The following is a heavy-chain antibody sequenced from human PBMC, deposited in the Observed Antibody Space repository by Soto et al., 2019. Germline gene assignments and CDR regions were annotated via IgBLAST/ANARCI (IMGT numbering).Heavy chain of an antibody. CDR1: GFTFSEYG. D-gene: IGHD4-17*01. CDR2: IVREGTEQ. V-gene: IGHV3-33*01. CDR3: ARDDDYPDNGVAY. J-gene: IGHJ4*02. Sequence: QVQLVESGGGVVQPGSSLRLLCAASGFTFSEYGMHWVRQAPGKGLEWLAVIVREGTEQYYADSVKGRFTISRDNSKKTLYLQMKSRRVDATAVYYCARDDDYPDNGVAYWGQGTRLTVSS.